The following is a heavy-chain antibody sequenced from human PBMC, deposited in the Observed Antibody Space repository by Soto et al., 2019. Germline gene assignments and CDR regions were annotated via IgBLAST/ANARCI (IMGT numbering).Heavy chain of an antibody. D-gene: IGHD2-15*01. V-gene: IGHV1-69*02. CDR1: GGTFSSYT. J-gene: IGHJ4*02. CDR3: AIARPCSGGSCYGDY. Sequence: QVQLVQSGAEVKKPGSSVKVSCKASGGTFSSYTISWVRQAPGQWLEWMGRIIPILGIANYAQKFQGRVTITADKATITAYMERSSLRSEDTGVYYGAIARPCSGGSCYGDYWVQGTLVTVSS. CDR2: IIPILGIA.